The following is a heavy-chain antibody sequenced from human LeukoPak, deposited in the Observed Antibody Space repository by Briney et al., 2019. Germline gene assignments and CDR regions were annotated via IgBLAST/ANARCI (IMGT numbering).Heavy chain of an antibody. D-gene: IGHD5-18*01. CDR3: AKDRYAWTSGYSYNPFDY. Sequence: GGSLRLSCATSGCTFSSYAMSWVRQAPGKGLEWVSVISGSGTSTFYADPVKGRFTISRDNSKKTLYLQMNSLRAEDTAVYYCAKDRYAWTSGYSYNPFDYWRQGTLVPVSS. CDR1: GCTFSSYA. V-gene: IGHV3-23*01. CDR2: ISGSGTST. J-gene: IGHJ4*02.